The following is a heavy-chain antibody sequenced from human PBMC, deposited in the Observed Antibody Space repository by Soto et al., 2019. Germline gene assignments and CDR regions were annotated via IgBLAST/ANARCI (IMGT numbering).Heavy chain of an antibody. V-gene: IGHV4-31*03. D-gene: IGHD3-9*01. Sequence: SETLSLTCTVSGGSISSGGYYWSWIRQHPGKGLEWIGYIYYSGSTYYNPSLKSRVTISVDTSKNQFSLKLSSVTAADTAVYYCARDRLLYYDILTGYYMPHNRVGAFDIWGQGTMVTVSS. J-gene: IGHJ3*02. CDR1: GGSISSGGYY. CDR3: ARDRLLYYDILTGYYMPHNRVGAFDI. CDR2: IYYSGST.